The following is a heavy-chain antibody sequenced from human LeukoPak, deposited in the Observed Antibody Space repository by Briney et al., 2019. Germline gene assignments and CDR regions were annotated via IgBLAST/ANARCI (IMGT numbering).Heavy chain of an antibody. J-gene: IGHJ3*02. CDR3: ASGPCRGGDCYSI. D-gene: IGHD2-21*02. Sequence: PSETLSPTCTVSGGSISSYYWSWIRQPPGKGLEWIGYIYYSGSTNYNPSLKSRVTISVDTSKNQFSLKLSSVTAADTAVYYCASGPCRGGDCYSIWGQGTMVTVSS. V-gene: IGHV4-59*08. CDR2: IYYSGST. CDR1: GGSISSYY.